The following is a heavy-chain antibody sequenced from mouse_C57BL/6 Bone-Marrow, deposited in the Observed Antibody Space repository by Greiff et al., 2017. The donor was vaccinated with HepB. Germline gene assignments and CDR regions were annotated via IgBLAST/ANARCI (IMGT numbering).Heavy chain of an antibody. CDR3: ARDGGSSLYYYAMDY. CDR2: ISSGSSTI. D-gene: IGHD1-1*01. J-gene: IGHJ4*01. Sequence: VQRVESGGGLVKPGGSLKLSCAASGFTFSDYGMHWVRQAPEKGLEWVAYISSGSSTIYYAATVKGRFTISRDTAKHTLFLQMTSLRSEDTAMYYCARDGGSSLYYYAMDYWGQGTSVTVSS. CDR1: GFTFSDYG. V-gene: IGHV5-17*01.